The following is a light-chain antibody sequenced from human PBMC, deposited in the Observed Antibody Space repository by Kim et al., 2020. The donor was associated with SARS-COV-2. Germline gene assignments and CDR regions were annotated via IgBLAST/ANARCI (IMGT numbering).Light chain of an antibody. V-gene: IGLV1-40*01. J-gene: IGLJ3*02. CDR1: SSNIGAGHD. CDR2: GNS. CDR3: QSYDNSLRGWM. Sequence: QSVLTQPPSVSGALGQRVTISCSGGSSNIGAGHDVHWYQQLPGTAPKLLIYGNSNRPSGVPDRFSGSKSGTSASLAITGLQAEDEADYYCQSYDNSLRGWMFGGGTKVTVL.